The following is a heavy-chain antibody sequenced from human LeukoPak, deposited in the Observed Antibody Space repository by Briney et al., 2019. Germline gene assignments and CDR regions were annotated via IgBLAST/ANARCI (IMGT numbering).Heavy chain of an antibody. V-gene: IGHV3-9*01. D-gene: IGHD6-13*01. J-gene: IGHJ4*02. CDR2: ISWNSGSI. CDR1: GFTFDDYA. CDR3: ANDTGYSSSWLDY. Sequence: LPGRSLRLSCAASGFTFDDYAMHWVRQAPGKGLEWVSGISWNSGSIGYADSVKGRFTISRDNAKNSLYLQMNSLRAEDTALYYCANDTGYSSSWLDYWGQGTMVTVSS.